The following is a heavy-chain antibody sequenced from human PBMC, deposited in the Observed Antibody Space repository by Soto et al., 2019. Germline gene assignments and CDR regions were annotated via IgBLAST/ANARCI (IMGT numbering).Heavy chain of an antibody. CDR1: GFTFSTYW. J-gene: IGHJ4*02. V-gene: IGHV3-7*01. Sequence: GGSLRLSCAASGFTFSTYWMHWVRQAPGKGLEWVANIKQDGTEKYYVDSVKGRFTISRDNAKSSLYLQMNSLRAEDTAVYYCARALAAAGSLWGQGTLVTVYS. CDR2: IKQDGTEK. D-gene: IGHD6-13*01. CDR3: ARALAAAGSL.